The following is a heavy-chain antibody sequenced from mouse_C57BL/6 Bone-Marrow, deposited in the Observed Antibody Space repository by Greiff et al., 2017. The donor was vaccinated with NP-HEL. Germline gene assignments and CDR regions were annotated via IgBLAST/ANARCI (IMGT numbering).Heavy chain of an antibody. CDR1: GFNIKDYY. CDR3: ARDYGSSYGNFDV. D-gene: IGHD1-1*01. J-gene: IGHJ1*03. Sequence: EVKVVESGAELVKPGASVKLSCTASGFNIKDYYMHWVKQRTEQGLEWIGRIDPEDGETKYAPKFQGKATITADTSSNTAYLQLSSLTSEDTAVYYCARDYGSSYGNFDVWGTGTTVTVSS. CDR2: IDPEDGET. V-gene: IGHV14-2*01.